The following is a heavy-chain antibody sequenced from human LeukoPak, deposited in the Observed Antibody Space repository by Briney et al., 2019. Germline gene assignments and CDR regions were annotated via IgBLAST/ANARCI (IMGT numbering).Heavy chain of an antibody. CDR1: GYTFTSYG. D-gene: IGHD3-10*01. CDR3: ARRYYYGSGSPRESWFDP. V-gene: IGHV1-18*01. CDR2: ISAYNGNT. Sequence: ASVKVSCKASGYTFTSYGISWVRRAPGQGLEWMGWISAYNGNTNYAQKLQGRVTMTTDTSTSTAYMELRSLRSDDTAVYYCARRYYYGSGSPRESWFDPWGQGTLVTVSS. J-gene: IGHJ5*02.